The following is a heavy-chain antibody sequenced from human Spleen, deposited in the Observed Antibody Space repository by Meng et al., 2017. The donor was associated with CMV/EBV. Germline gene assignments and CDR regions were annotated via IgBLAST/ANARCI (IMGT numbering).Heavy chain of an antibody. J-gene: IGHJ4*02. V-gene: IGHV1-18*03. Sequence: QIQLWQSGPELRRPGASVKVSCKASGYKFDIYVITWVRQAPGQGLEWVGWVGAENGETNYGQKFQGRVTVTADTFTKTAYMEMMSLRSDDLAIYYCARAGAAVTTNFDFWGQGTLVIVSS. CDR2: VGAENGET. D-gene: IGHD4-17*01. CDR3: ARAGAAVTTNFDF. CDR1: GYKFDIYV.